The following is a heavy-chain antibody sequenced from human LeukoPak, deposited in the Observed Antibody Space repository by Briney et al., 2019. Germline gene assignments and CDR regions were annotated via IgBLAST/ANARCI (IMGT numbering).Heavy chain of an antibody. CDR2: ISAYNGNT. J-gene: IGHJ4*02. V-gene: IGHV1-18*01. Sequence: ASVKVSCKASGYPFTLYGITWVRQAPGQGLEWMGWISAYNGNTNYAQKLQGRVTMTTDTSTSTAYMELRSLRSDDTAVYYCAVPLTAAASGFDYWGQGTLVTVSS. CDR1: GYPFTLYG. D-gene: IGHD6-13*01. CDR3: AVPLTAAASGFDY.